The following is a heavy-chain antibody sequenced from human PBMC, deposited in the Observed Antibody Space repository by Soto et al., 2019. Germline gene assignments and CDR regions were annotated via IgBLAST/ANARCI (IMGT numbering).Heavy chain of an antibody. J-gene: IGHJ4*02. V-gene: IGHV3-23*01. CDR2: ISGSGGST. Sequence: PGWSLRLSCAASGFTFSSYAMSWVRQAPGKGLEWVSAISGSGGSTYYADSMKGRFTISRDNSKNTLYLQMNSLRAEDTAVYYCAKDRWFLEWFLDYWGQGTLVTVSS. CDR1: GFTFSSYA. CDR3: AKDRWFLEWFLDY. D-gene: IGHD3-3*01.